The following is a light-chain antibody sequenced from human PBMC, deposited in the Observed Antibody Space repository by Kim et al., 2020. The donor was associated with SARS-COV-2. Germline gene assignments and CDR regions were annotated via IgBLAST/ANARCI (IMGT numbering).Light chain of an antibody. J-gene: IGKJ5*01. Sequence: ASVGDRVIITCRSSQDIRNDLGWYQQKPGGAPKRLIYGASSLQSGVPSRFSGSGSGTEFTLTISSLQPEDFATYFCLQHDTYPITFGQGTRVEIK. CDR1: QDIRND. V-gene: IGKV1-17*01. CDR3: LQHDTYPIT. CDR2: GAS.